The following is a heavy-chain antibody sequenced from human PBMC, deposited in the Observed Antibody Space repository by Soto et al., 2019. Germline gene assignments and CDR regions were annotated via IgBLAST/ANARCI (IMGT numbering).Heavy chain of an antibody. CDR3: ARDSGKSNYFDY. CDR1: GFTVSSNH. V-gene: IGHV3-53*04. Sequence: EVQLVESGGGLVQPGGSLRLSCAASGFTVSSNHISWVRQAPGKGLEWVSVIYTGGSTYYADSVKRRFTISRHNSKNTVYLQMNSLRAEDTAVYYCARDSGKSNYFDYWGQGTLVTVSS. J-gene: IGHJ4*02. D-gene: IGHD1-26*01. CDR2: IYTGGST.